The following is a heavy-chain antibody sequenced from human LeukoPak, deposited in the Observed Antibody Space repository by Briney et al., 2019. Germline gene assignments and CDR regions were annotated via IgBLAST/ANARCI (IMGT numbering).Heavy chain of an antibody. CDR1: GFTFSTYA. CDR2: IDNDGSST. J-gene: IGHJ4*02. D-gene: IGHD1-1*01. Sequence: PGGSLRLSCAASGFTFSTYAMSWVRQAPGKGLVWVSRIDNDGSSTVYADSVKGRFTISRDNAKNTLYLQMNSLRAEDTALYYCAPSPAAQQDYWGQGILVTVSS. V-gene: IGHV3-74*01. CDR3: APSPAAQQDY.